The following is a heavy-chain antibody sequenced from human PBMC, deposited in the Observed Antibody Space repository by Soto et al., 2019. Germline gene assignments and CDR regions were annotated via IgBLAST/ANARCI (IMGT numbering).Heavy chain of an antibody. CDR3: ARVNNSDDFWRITYYFDY. J-gene: IGHJ4*02. CDR2: ISSSGSTI. Sequence: QVQLVESGGGLVKPGGSLRLSCAASGFTFSDYYMSWIRQAPGKGLEWVSYISSSGSTIYYADSVKGRFTISRDNAKNSLYLQMNSLRAEDTAVYYCARVNNSDDFWRITYYFDYWDQGTLVTVSS. CDR1: GFTFSDYY. V-gene: IGHV3-11*01. D-gene: IGHD3-3*01.